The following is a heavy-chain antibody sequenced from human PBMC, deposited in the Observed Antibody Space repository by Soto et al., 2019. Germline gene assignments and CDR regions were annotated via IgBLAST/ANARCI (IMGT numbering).Heavy chain of an antibody. J-gene: IGHJ4*02. V-gene: IGHV1-3*01. CDR3: ARDVGATGD. CDR2: INAGNGNT. CDR1: GYTFTSYA. Sequence: QVQLVQSGAEVKKPGASVKVSCKASGYTFTSYAMHWVRQAPGQRLEWMGWINAGNGNTKYSQKVRGRVTITRDTSARTAYMGLSSLRSEDTAVYYCARDVGATGDWGQGTLVTVSS. D-gene: IGHD1-26*01.